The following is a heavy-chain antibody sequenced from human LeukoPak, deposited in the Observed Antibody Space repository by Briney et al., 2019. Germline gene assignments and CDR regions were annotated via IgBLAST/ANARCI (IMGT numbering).Heavy chain of an antibody. CDR3: ARHFKRSSGWFAEYFQH. CDR1: GGSISSSSYY. Sequence: SETLSLTCTVSGGSISSSSYYWGWIRQPPGKGLEWIGSIYYSGSTYYNPSLKSRVTISVDTSKNQSSLKLSSVTAADTAVYYCARHFKRSSGWFAEYFQHWGQGTLVTVSS. J-gene: IGHJ1*01. V-gene: IGHV4-39*01. D-gene: IGHD6-19*01. CDR2: IYYSGST.